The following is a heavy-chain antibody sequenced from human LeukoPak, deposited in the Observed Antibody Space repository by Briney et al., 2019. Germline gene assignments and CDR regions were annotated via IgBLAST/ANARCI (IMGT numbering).Heavy chain of an antibody. CDR1: GGTFSCYA. Sequence: SVKVSCEASGGTFSCYAISWVRQAPGQGLEWMGRIIPILGIANYAQKCQGRVTITADKSTSTAYMELSSLRSEDTAVYYCARVKLDGSGSYYYYYYGMDVWAQGPTVTVSS. CDR2: IIPILGIA. CDR3: ARVKLDGSGSYYYYYYGMDV. D-gene: IGHD3-10*01. J-gene: IGHJ6*02. V-gene: IGHV1-69*04.